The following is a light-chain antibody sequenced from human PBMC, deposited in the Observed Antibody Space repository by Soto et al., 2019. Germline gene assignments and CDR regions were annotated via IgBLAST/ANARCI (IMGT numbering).Light chain of an antibody. CDR2: DAF. J-gene: IGKJ4*01. V-gene: IGKV3-11*01. CDR1: QSVRSY. CDR3: QQRSNWPST. Sequence: EIVLTQSPVTLSLSPGERATLSCRASQSVRSYLGWYQQKPGQAPRLLIYDAFKRATGIPARFSGSGSGTDITLTISSLEPQDFAVYYCQQRSNWPSTFGGGTKVQIK.